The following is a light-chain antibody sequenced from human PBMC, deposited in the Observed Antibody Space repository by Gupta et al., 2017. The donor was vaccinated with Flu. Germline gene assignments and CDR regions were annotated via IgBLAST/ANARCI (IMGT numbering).Light chain of an antibody. CDR2: NKN. Sequence: RVTISCSGSSYNIGSNTVNWYQQLPGTAPKLLIYNKNQRPSGVPDRFSGSKSGTSASLAISGLQSEDEADYYGEAWDDSLNGPVFGGGTKLTVL. J-gene: IGLJ3*02. CDR3: EAWDDSLNGPV. V-gene: IGLV1-44*01. CDR1: SYNIGSNT.